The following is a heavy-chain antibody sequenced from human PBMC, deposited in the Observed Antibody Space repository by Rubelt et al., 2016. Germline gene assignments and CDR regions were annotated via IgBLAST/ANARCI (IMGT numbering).Heavy chain of an antibody. CDR1: GGSFSGYY. CDR2: INHGGRT. V-gene: IGHV4-34*01. CDR3: ARGKEGLGVTMMDY. J-gene: IGHJ4*02. Sequence: QVQLQQWGAGLLKPSETLSLTCAVYGGSFSGYYWSWIRQPPGKGLEWIGEINHGGRTNYNPSLKSRVTRSVDTSKNQFSLKLSSVTAADTAVYYCARGKEGLGVTMMDYWGQGTLVTVSS. D-gene: IGHD3-22*01.